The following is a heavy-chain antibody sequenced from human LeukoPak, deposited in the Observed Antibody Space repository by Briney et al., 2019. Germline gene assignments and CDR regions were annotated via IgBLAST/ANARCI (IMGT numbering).Heavy chain of an antibody. Sequence: SVKVSCKASGYSFTGYYIHWLRQAPGQGLEWMGWINPNSGGTNYAPKFQGRVTMTRDTSISTTYMELSRLRSDDTAVYYCARGGNFDYWGQGTLVTVSS. V-gene: IGHV1-2*02. J-gene: IGHJ4*02. D-gene: IGHD1-26*01. CDR1: GYSFTGYY. CDR3: ARGGNFDY. CDR2: INPNSGGT.